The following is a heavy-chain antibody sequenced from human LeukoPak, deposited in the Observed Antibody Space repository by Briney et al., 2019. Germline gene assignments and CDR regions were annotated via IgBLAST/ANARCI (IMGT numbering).Heavy chain of an antibody. V-gene: IGHV1-8*01. CDR3: ARGDPIYYYYGMDV. D-gene: IGHD3-9*01. J-gene: IGHJ6*02. CDR1: GYTFTSYD. Sequence: ASVEVSCKASGYTFTSYDINWVRQATGQGLEWMGWMNPNSGNTGYAQKFQGRVTMTRNTSISTAYMELSSLRSEDTAVYYCARGDPIYYYYGMDVWGQGTTVTVSS. CDR2: MNPNSGNT.